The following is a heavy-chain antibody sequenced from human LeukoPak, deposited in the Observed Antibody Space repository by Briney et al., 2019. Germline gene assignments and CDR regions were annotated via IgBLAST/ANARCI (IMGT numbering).Heavy chain of an antibody. CDR3: ARAEYGSGSPFDY. D-gene: IGHD3-10*01. CDR2: IYSGGST. Sequence: TGGSLRLSCAASGFTVSSNYMSWVRQAPGKGLEWVSVIYSGGSTYYADSVKGRFTISRDNSKNTLYLQMNSLRAEDTAVYYCARAEYGSGSPFDYWGQGTLVTVSS. CDR1: GFTVSSNY. J-gene: IGHJ4*02. V-gene: IGHV3-53*01.